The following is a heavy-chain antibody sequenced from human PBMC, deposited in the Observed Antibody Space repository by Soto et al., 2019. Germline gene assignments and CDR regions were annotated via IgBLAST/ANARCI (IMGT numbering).Heavy chain of an antibody. Sequence: PSETLSITCSISDGSMISYYLSWIRRPPGRGLEWIGFIYYAGSTKYNPSLNSRVTISVDTSKNQFSLKLSSVTAADTAVYYCARGQVVAAQHWGQGTLVTVSS. J-gene: IGHJ4*02. CDR2: IYYAGST. CDR1: DGSMISYY. V-gene: IGHV4-59*12. D-gene: IGHD2-15*01. CDR3: ARGQVVAAQH.